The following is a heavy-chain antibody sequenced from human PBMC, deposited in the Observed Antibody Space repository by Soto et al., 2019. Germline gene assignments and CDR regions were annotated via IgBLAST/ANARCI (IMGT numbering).Heavy chain of an antibody. J-gene: IGHJ4*02. D-gene: IGHD2-21*02. CDR3: ARAREASLLRVPSSY. CDR2: INAGNGNT. Sequence: ASVKVSSKASGYTFTSYAMHWVRQAPGQRLEWMGWINAGNGNTKYSQKFQGRVTITRDTSASTAYMELSSLRSEDTAVYYCARAREASLLRVPSSYWGQGTLVTVSS. V-gene: IGHV1-3*01. CDR1: GYTFTSYA.